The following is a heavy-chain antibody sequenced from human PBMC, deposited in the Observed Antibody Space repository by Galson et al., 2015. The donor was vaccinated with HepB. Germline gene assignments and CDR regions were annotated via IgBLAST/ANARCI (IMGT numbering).Heavy chain of an antibody. V-gene: IGHV3-30-3*01. CDR1: GFTFSSYA. CDR2: ISYDGSNK. D-gene: IGHD2-21*02. J-gene: IGHJ4*02. Sequence: SLRLSCAASGFTFSSYAMHWVRQAPGKGLEWVAVISYDGSNKYYADSVKGRFTISRDNSKNTLYLQMNSLRAEDTAVYYCARARWVVVTATSDYWGQGTLVTVSS. CDR3: ARARWVVVTATSDY.